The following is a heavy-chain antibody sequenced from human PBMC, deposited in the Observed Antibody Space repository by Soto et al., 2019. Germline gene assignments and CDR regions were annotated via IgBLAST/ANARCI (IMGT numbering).Heavy chain of an antibody. V-gene: IGHV3-23*01. D-gene: IGHD3-22*01. J-gene: IGHJ4*02. CDR2: ISGSGGST. CDR1: GFTFSSYA. Sequence: PGGSLRLSCAASGFTFSSYAMIWVRQAPGKGLEWVSAISGSGGSTYYADSVKGRFTISRDNSKNTLYLQMNSLRAEDTAVYYCAKVTDSSGYGDYFDYWGQGTLVTVSS. CDR3: AKVTDSSGYGDYFDY.